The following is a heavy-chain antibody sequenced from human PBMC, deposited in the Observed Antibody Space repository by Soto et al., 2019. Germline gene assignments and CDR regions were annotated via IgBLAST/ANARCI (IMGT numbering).Heavy chain of an antibody. CDR2: ISAYNGNT. J-gene: IGHJ5*02. Sequence: ASVKVSCKASGYTFTRYGISWVRQAPGQGLEWMGWISAYNGNTNYAQKLQGRVTMTTDTSTSTAYMELRSLRSDDTAVYYCARDFTYYYDSSGYYYRFDPWGQGTLVTVSS. V-gene: IGHV1-18*01. CDR3: ARDFTYYYDSSGYYYRFDP. D-gene: IGHD3-22*01. CDR1: GYTFTRYG.